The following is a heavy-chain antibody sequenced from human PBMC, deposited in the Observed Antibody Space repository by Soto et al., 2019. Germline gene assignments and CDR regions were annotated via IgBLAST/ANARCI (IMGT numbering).Heavy chain of an antibody. D-gene: IGHD3-10*01. CDR3: ARDTMVRGAGGFDI. Sequence: ASVKVSCKASGYSFTSYAIHWVRQAPGQRLEWMGWINAGDSKTKYSKNFQGRLTLTRDTSASTAYMELSSLRSEDMAVYYCARDTMVRGAGGFDIWG. CDR1: GYSFTSYA. J-gene: IGHJ3*02. V-gene: IGHV1-3*01. CDR2: INAGDSKT.